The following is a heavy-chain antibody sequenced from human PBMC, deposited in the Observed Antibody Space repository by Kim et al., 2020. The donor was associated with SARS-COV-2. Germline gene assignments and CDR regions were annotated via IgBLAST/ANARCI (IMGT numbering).Heavy chain of an antibody. V-gene: IGHV3-9*01. CDR2: ISWNSGSI. J-gene: IGHJ4*02. Sequence: GGSLRLSCAASGFTFGDYAMHWVRQAPGKGLEWVSGISWNSGSIGYADSVKGRFTISRDNAKNSLYLQMNSLRAEDTALYYCAKDGEYCTNGVCYGNFDYWGQGTLVTVSS. CDR1: GFTFGDYA. CDR3: AKDGEYCTNGVCYGNFDY. D-gene: IGHD2-8*01.